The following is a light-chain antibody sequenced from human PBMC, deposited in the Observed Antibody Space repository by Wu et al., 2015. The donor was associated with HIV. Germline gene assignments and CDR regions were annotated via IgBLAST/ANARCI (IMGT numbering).Light chain of an antibody. CDR1: QIVIDNY. J-gene: IGKJ1*01. Sequence: ETVLTQSPATLSLSPGERAILSCRASQIVIDNYLAWYQQKPGQAPNLLIYGASNRATGIPKRFSGSGSGTDFTLTITRLDPEDSAVYYCQHYGTSRTFGQGTKVEI. CDR3: QHYGTSRT. V-gene: IGKV3-20*01. CDR2: GAS.